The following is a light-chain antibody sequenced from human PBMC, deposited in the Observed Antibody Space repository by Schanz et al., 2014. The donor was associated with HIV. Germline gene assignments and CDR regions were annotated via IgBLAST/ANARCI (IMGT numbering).Light chain of an antibody. CDR3: CSYAGSSTHV. CDR1: SSDVGAYNY. Sequence: QSALTQPASVSGSPGQSITISCTGTSSDVGAYNYVSWYQQHPGKAPKLMIYDVSKRPSGVSNRFSGSKSGNTASLTISGLQAEDEADYYCCSYAGSSTHVFGTGTKLT. V-gene: IGLV2-14*03. J-gene: IGLJ1*01. CDR2: DVS.